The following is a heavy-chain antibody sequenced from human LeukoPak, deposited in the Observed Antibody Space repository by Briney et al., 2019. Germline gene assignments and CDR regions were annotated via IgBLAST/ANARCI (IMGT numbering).Heavy chain of an antibody. D-gene: IGHD5-24*01. Sequence: GASVKVSCKASGYTFTGYYMHWVRQAPGQGLEWMGWINPNSGGTNHAQKFQGRVTMTRDTSISTAYMELSRLRSDDTAVYYCARVGDGYNSEGDWFDPWGQGTLVTVSS. J-gene: IGHJ5*02. CDR3: ARVGDGYNSEGDWFDP. V-gene: IGHV1-2*02. CDR1: GYTFTGYY. CDR2: INPNSGGT.